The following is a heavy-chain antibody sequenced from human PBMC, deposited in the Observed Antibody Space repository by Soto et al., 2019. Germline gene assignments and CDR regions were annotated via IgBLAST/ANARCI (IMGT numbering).Heavy chain of an antibody. V-gene: IGHV3-15*01. Sequence: EVQLVESGGGLVKPGGSLRLSCEASGFIFNNAWMNWVRQSPGKGLEWVGHIKGKGDGGTTDYAAPVKGRFIISRDDSKKTLYLQMDSLKTEDTAVYYCTTACGTTCYWSYYGMDVWGQGTTVTVSS. CDR1: GFIFNNAW. CDR2: IKGKGDGGTT. CDR3: TTACGTTCYWSYYGMDV. J-gene: IGHJ6*02. D-gene: IGHD2-2*01.